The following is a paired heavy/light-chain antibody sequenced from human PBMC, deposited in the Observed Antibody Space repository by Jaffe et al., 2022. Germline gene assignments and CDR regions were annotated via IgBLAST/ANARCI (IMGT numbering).Heavy chain of an antibody. CDR1: GYSISSGYY. J-gene: IGHJ2*01. CDR2: MHQSGTT. CDR3: ARNVHPRTTVGWYFDP. D-gene: IGHD1-1*01. V-gene: IGHV4-38-2*01. Sequence: QVHLQESGPGLVKPSETLSLTCAVSGYSISSGYYWGWIRQPPGKGLEWIGSMHQSGTTLYNPSFRSRVTISVDKSTNQFSLKVTSVTAADTAVYFCARNVHPRTTVGWYFDPWGRGTLVTVSS.
Light chain of an antibody. Sequence: EIVMTQSPATLSVSPGERATLSCRASQSVSSNLAWYQQKPGQAPRLLIYGASTRATGIPARFSGSGSGTEFTLTISSLQSEDFAVYYCQQYNNWPPQGTFGQGTKVEIK. J-gene: IGKJ1*01. CDR2: GAS. V-gene: IGKV3-15*01. CDR1: QSVSSN. CDR3: QQYNNWPPQGT.